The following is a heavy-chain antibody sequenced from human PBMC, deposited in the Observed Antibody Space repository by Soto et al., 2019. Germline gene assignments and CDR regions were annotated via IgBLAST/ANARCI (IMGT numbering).Heavy chain of an antibody. J-gene: IGHJ4*02. V-gene: IGHV4-31*03. D-gene: IGHD3-3*02. Sequence: SETLSLTCTFSCDSIRSGSSYWTWIRQHPGEGLEWLGYISSSANTYYNPSLRSRVSISADTSENQFSLRLTSVTAADTAVYHCARGLISRSYYFDYWGQGALVTVSS. CDR3: ARGLISRSYYFDY. CDR2: ISSSANT. CDR1: CDSIRSGSSY.